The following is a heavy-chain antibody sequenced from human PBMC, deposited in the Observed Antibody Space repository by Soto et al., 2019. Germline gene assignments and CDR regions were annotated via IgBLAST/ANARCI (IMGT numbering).Heavy chain of an antibody. D-gene: IGHD6-13*01. Sequence: SGGSLRLSCAASGFTFSSYSMNWVRQAPGKGLEWVSSISSSSSYIYYADSVKGRFTISRDNAKNSLYLQMNSLRAEDTAVYYCARVTVGSWYYYYGMDVWGQGTTVTVSS. CDR1: GFTFSSYS. V-gene: IGHV3-21*01. J-gene: IGHJ6*02. CDR3: ARVTVGSWYYYYGMDV. CDR2: ISSSSSYI.